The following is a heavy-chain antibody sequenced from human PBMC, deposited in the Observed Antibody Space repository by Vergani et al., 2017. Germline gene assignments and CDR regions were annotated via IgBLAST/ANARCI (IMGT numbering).Heavy chain of an antibody. D-gene: IGHD2-2*02. V-gene: IGHV3-30-3*01. Sequence: QVQLVESGGGVVQPGTSLRLSCVVSGFALNRHAMYWVRQAPGKGLEWVVGISFDGTTEYYPDLVKGRFTISRDSAKNTLYLQVRSLRLEDTGVYHCVRDRGLCSGGRCYTEAWDYWGQGTPVTVSS. CDR3: VRDRGLCSGGRCYTEAWDY. CDR1: GFALNRHA. CDR2: ISFDGTTE. J-gene: IGHJ4*02.